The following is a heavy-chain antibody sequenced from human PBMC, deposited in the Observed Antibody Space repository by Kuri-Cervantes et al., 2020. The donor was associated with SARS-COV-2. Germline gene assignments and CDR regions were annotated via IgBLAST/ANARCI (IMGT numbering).Heavy chain of an antibody. Sequence: ESLKISCTVPGGSISSYYWSWIRQPPGKGLEWIGYIYYSGSTYYNPSLKSRVTISVDTSKNQFSLKLSSVTAADTAVYYCARQMMSSITIFGVVITRNWFDPWGQGTLVTVSS. CDR3: ARQMMSSITIFGVVITRNWFDP. J-gene: IGHJ5*02. CDR1: GGSISSYY. V-gene: IGHV4-59*08. D-gene: IGHD3-3*01. CDR2: IYYSGST.